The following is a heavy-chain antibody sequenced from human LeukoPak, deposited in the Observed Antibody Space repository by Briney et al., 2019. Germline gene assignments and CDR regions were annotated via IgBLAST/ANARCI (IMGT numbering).Heavy chain of an antibody. D-gene: IGHD3-10*01. CDR1: EFTFDSYA. V-gene: IGHV3-30-3*01. CDR3: ARGSWFGELLPFDY. Sequence: GGSLRLSCAASEFTFDSYAMHWVRQAPGKGLEWVAVISYDGSNEYYTDSVRGRFSISRDNSKNALYLQMNSLSAEDTAVYYCARGSWFGELLPFDYWGQGTLVTVSS. CDR2: ISYDGSNE. J-gene: IGHJ4*02.